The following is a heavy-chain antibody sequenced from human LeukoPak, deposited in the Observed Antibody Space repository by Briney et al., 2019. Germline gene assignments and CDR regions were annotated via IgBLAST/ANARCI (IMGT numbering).Heavy chain of an antibody. CDR1: GGSFSGYY. D-gene: IGHD4-17*01. CDR2: INHSGST. V-gene: IGHV4-34*01. CDR3: ARGPKAYGDYDY. J-gene: IGHJ4*02. Sequence: KPSETLSLTRAVYGGSFSGYYWSWIRQPPGKGLEWIGEINHSGSTNYNPSLKSRVTISVDTSKNQFSLKLSSVTAADTAVYYCARGPKAYGDYDYWGQGTLVTVSS.